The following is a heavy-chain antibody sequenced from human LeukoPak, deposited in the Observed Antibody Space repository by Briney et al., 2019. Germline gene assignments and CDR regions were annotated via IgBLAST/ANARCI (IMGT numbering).Heavy chain of an antibody. CDR3: ARGDEYYDFWSGYRY. J-gene: IGHJ4*02. CDR1: GGTFSSYA. CDR2: INPNSGGT. Sequence: ASVKVSCKASGGTFSSYAISWVRQAPGQGLEWMGWINPNSGGTNYAQKFQGRVTMTRDTSISTAYMELSRLRSDDTAVYYCARGDEYYDFWSGYRYWGQGTLVTVS. D-gene: IGHD3-3*01. V-gene: IGHV1-2*02.